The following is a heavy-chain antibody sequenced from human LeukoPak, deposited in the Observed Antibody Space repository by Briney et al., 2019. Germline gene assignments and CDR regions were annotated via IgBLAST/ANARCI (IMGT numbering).Heavy chain of an antibody. D-gene: IGHD1-26*01. J-gene: IGHJ5*02. CDR3: ARSFGSGSNNWFDP. V-gene: IGHV3-48*01. CDR1: GFTFSNAW. CDR2: ISSSSSTI. Sequence: GGSLRLSCAASGFTFSNAWMSWVRQAPGKGLEWVSYISSSSSTIYYADSVKGRFTISRDNAKNSLYLQMNSLRAEDTAVYYCARSFGSGSNNWFDPWGQGTLVTVSS.